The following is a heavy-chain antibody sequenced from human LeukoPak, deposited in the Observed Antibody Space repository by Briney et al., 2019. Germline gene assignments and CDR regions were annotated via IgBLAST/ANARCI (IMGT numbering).Heavy chain of an antibody. CDR3: ARESGSLRPDY. CDR1: GFTFSSYS. J-gene: IGHJ4*02. D-gene: IGHD1-26*01. Sequence: GGSLRLSCAASGFTFSSYSMNWVRQAPGKGLEGVSSISSSSSYIYYADSVKGRFTISRDNAKNSLYLQMNSLRAEDTAVYYCARESGSLRPDYWGQGTLVTVSS. V-gene: IGHV3-21*01. CDR2: ISSSSSYI.